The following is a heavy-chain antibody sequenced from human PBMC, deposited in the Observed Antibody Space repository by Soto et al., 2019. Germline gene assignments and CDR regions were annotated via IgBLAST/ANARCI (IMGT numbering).Heavy chain of an antibody. CDR2: IYWDDDK. D-gene: IGHD5-12*01. CDR3: AHVYGGYDNFDY. V-gene: IGHV2-5*02. CDR1: GFSLSTSGVG. Sequence: QITLKESGPTLVKPTQTLTLTCTFSGFSLSTSGVGVGWIRQPPGKALEWLALIYWDDDKRYSPSLKSRLTITTDTSTNPVVLTMTSMDPVDTATYSCAHVYGGYDNFDYWGQGTLVTVSS. J-gene: IGHJ4*02.